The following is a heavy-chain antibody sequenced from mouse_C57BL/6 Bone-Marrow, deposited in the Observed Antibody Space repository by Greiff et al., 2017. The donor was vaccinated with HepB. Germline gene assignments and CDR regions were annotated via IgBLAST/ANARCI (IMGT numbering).Heavy chain of an antibody. CDR2: ISNGGGST. CDR3: ARWAAMDY. Sequence: EVMLVESGGGLVQPGGSLKLSCAASGFTFSDYYMYWVRQTPEKRLEWVAYISNGGGSTYYPDTVKGRFTISRDNAKNTLYLQMSRLKSEDTAMYYCARWAAMDYWGQGTSVTVSS. CDR1: GFTFSDYY. V-gene: IGHV5-12*01. J-gene: IGHJ4*01.